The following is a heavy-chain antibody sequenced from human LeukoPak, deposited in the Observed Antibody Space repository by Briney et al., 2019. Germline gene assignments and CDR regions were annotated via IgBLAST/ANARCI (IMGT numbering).Heavy chain of an antibody. V-gene: IGHV3-7*01. J-gene: IGHJ5*02. CDR3: ARRPDSSGWYGRGGFDH. Sequence: PGGSLRLSCAASGFTFSSYWMSWVRQAPGKGLEWVANIKQDGSEKYYVDSVKGRFTISRDNAKNSLYLQMNSLRAEDTAVYYCARRPDSSGWYGRGGFDHWGQGTLVTVSS. D-gene: IGHD6-19*01. CDR1: GFTFSSYW. CDR2: IKQDGSEK.